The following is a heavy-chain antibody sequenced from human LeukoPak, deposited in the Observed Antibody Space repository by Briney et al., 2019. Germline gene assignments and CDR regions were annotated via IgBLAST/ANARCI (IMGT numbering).Heavy chain of an antibody. CDR1: GFIFSSYA. CDR3: AKMRGQYYHSYYMDA. Sequence: GSLRLSCAASGFIFSSYAMSWVRQAPGKGLEWVSYGGSGGSTYYADSVKGRFTVSRDNSKSTLYLQMNSLTAEDTAVYYCAKMRGQYYHSYYMDAWGKGTTVTVSS. V-gene: IGHV3-23*01. J-gene: IGHJ6*03. CDR2: GGSGGST.